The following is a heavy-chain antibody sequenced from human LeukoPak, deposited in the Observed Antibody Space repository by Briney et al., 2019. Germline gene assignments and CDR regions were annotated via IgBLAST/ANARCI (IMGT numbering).Heavy chain of an antibody. CDR1: GYTFTSYG. V-gene: IGHV1-18*01. Sequence: ASVKVSCKASGYTFTSYGISWVRQAPGQGLEWMGWISAYNGNTNYAQKLQGRVTMTTDTSTSTAYMELRSLRSDDTAVYYCARRDRYYYDSSGYARGGFDIWGQGTMVTVSS. CDR3: ARRDRYYYDSSGYARGGFDI. D-gene: IGHD3-22*01. CDR2: ISAYNGNT. J-gene: IGHJ3*02.